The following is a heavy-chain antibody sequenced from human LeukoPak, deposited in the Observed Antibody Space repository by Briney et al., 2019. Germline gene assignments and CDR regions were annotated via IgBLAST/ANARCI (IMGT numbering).Heavy chain of an antibody. V-gene: IGHV4-59*01. CDR3: ARDYYDSSGYYSHGLDY. Sequence: SETLSLTCTVSGGSISSYYWSWIRQPPGKGLEWIGYIYYSGSTNYNPSLKSRVTISVDTSKNQFSLKLSSVTAADTAGYYCARDYYDSSGYYSHGLDYWGQGTLVTVSS. CDR1: GGSISSYY. CDR2: IYYSGST. J-gene: IGHJ4*02. D-gene: IGHD3-22*01.